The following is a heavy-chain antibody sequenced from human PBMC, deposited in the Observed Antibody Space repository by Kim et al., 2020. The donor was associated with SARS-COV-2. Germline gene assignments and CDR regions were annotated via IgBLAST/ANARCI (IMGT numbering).Heavy chain of an antibody. CDR2: ISYDGSNK. D-gene: IGHD3-10*01. V-gene: IGHV3-33*05. Sequence: GGSLRLSCAASGFTFSSYGMHWVRQAPGKGLEWVAVISYDGSNKYYADSVKGRFTISRDNSKNTLYLQMNSLRAEDTAVYYCARDKIISRYFDYWGQGTLVTVSS. J-gene: IGHJ4*02. CDR1: GFTFSSYG. CDR3: ARDKIISRYFDY.